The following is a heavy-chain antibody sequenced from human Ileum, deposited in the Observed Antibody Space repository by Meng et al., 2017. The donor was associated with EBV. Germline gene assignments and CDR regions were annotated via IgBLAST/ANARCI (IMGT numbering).Heavy chain of an antibody. Sequence: LPLQESGRGLVKPSEPLSLTCTVSGGPINSSSYYWGWIRQPPGKGLEWIGSIYYSGRTYYNPSLKSRVTISVDTSKNQFSLKLSSVTAADTAVYYCARPIAAAGWFDPWGQGTLVTVSS. V-gene: IGHV4-39*01. D-gene: IGHD6-13*01. CDR2: IYYSGRT. CDR1: GGPINSSSYY. CDR3: ARPIAAAGWFDP. J-gene: IGHJ5*02.